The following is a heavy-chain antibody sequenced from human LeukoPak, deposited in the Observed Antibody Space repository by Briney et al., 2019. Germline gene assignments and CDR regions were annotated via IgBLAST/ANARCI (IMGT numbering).Heavy chain of an antibody. CDR2: ISSSGSTL. D-gene: IGHD3-10*01. CDR1: GFTFSSYE. J-gene: IGHJ6*02. V-gene: IGHV3-48*03. Sequence: AGGSLRLSCAASGFTFSSYEMNWVRQAPGKGVEWVSYISSSGSTLYYADSVKGRFTISRDNAKNSLYLQMNSLRAEDTAVYYCARDLVTMVRGVIITSLPYYYYGMDVWGQGTTVTVSS. CDR3: ARDLVTMVRGVIITSLPYYYYGMDV.